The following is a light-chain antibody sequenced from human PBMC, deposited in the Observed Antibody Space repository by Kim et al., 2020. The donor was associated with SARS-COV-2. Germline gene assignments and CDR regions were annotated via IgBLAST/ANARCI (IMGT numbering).Light chain of an antibody. Sequence: DIQMTQSPSTLSASVGDRVTITCRASQIMSRVAWYQQKAGKAPKLLIYDASRLKIGVPSRFSGSGSGAEFTLTISSLQPDDFATYYCQQYNSYSGAFGQGTKVDIK. CDR1: QIMSR. J-gene: IGKJ1*01. CDR2: DAS. V-gene: IGKV1-5*01. CDR3: QQYNSYSGA.